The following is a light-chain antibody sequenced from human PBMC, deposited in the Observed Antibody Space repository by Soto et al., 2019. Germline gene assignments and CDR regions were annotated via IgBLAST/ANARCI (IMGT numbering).Light chain of an antibody. J-gene: IGLJ2*01. CDR1: SSDVGSSTL. CDR3: CSHAGSSTFI. V-gene: IGLV2-23*03. CDR2: EGS. Sequence: QSVLTQPASVSGSPGQSITMSCSGTSSDVGSSTLVSWYQQHPGKAPKLMIYEGSKRPSGVSNRFSGSKSGNTASLTISGLQAEDEADYYCCSHAGSSTFILGGGTQLTVL.